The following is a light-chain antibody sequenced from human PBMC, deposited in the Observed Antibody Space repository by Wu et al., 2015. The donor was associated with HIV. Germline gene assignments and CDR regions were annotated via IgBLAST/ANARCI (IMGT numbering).Light chain of an antibody. V-gene: IGKV3-11*01. CDR3: QQRSNWPPWT. CDR1: QSIDSD. CDR2: DAS. J-gene: IGKJ1*01. Sequence: EIVLTQSPGTLSLSPGRRATLSCRASQSIDSDLGWYQQRPGQAPRLLIYDASNRATGIPARFSGSGSGTEFTLTISSLEPEDFGVYYCQQRSNWPPWTFGQGTKVEIK.